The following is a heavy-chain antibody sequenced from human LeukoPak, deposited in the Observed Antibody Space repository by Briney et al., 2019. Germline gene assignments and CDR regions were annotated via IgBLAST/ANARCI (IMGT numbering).Heavy chain of an antibody. J-gene: IGHJ4*02. CDR3: AVWFGELSPFDY. D-gene: IGHD3-10*01. CDR2: IIPIFGTA. Sequence: SVKVSCMASGGTFSSYAISWVRQAPGQGLEWMGGIIPIFGTANYAQKFQGRVTITADESTSTAYMELSSLRSEDTAVYYCAVWFGELSPFDYWGQGTLVTVSS. V-gene: IGHV1-69*13. CDR1: GGTFSSYA.